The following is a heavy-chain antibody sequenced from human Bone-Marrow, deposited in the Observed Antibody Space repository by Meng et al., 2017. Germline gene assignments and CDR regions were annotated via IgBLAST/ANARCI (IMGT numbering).Heavy chain of an antibody. CDR3: ARMSGYSSSWSYYYYYYGMDV. J-gene: IGHJ6*02. D-gene: IGHD6-13*01. CDR1: GFTVSSNY. CDR2: IYSGGST. V-gene: IGHV3-66*02. Sequence: GESLKISCAASGFTVSSNYMSWVRQAPGKGLEWVSVIYSGGSTYYADSVKGRFTISRDNSKNTLYLQMNSLRAEDTAVYYCARMSGYSSSWSYYYYYYGMDVWGQGTTVTVSS.